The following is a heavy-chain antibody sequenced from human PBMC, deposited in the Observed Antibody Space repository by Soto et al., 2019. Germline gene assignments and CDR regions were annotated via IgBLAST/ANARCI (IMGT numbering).Heavy chain of an antibody. V-gene: IGHV6-1*01. CDR3: VSDGPTMTVTFDF. Sequence: PSQTLSLTCAISGDSVSSRSAAWNWIRRSPSRGLEWLGRTYYRSKWYSDYAVSVKSRIIINPDTSNNQFSLQLNSVTADDTAVYYCVSDGPTMTVTFDFWGHGALVTVSS. CDR2: TYYRSKWYS. CDR1: GDSVSSRSAA. J-gene: IGHJ4*01. D-gene: IGHD2-21*02.